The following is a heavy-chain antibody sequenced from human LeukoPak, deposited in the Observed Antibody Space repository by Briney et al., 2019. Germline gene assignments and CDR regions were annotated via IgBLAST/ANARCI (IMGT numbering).Heavy chain of an antibody. J-gene: IGHJ5*02. V-gene: IGHV3-49*04. D-gene: IGHD2-15*01. CDR1: GFTFGEYA. CDR3: RRFIYCSGGSCCLDP. CDR2: ITSKAYGETT. Sequence: GRSLRLSCTASGFTFGEYAMSSVRQAPGKGLEWVGFITSKAYGETTEYAASVKGRFTISRDDSKSITYLQMNSLKTEDTAVYYCRRFIYCSGGSCCLDPWGQGTLVTVSS.